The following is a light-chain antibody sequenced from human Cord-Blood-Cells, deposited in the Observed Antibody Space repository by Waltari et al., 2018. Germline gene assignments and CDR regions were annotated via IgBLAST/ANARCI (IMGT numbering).Light chain of an antibody. J-gene: IGLJ2*01. CDR1: SRDVGSYNL. V-gene: IGLV2-23*03. Sequence: QSALTQPASVSGSPGQSITLSCTGTSRDVGSYNLVSWYQQHPGKDPKLMIYEGSKRPSGVSNRFSGSKSGNTASLTISGLQAEDEADYYCCSYAGSSTFVVFGGGTKLTVL. CDR3: CSYAGSSTFVV. CDR2: EGS.